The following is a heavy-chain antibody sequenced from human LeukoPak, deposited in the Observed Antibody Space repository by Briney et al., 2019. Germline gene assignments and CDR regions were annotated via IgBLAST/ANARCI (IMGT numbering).Heavy chain of an antibody. CDR1: GGSISSYY. J-gene: IGHJ1*01. Sequence: SETLSLTCTVSGGSISSYYWSWIRQPAGKGLEWIGRIYTSGSTNYNPSLKSRVTMSVDTSKNQFSLKLSSVTAADTAVYYCARDPQTPTYDILTEDFQHWGQGTLVTVSS. CDR3: ARDPQTPTYDILTEDFQH. D-gene: IGHD3-9*01. V-gene: IGHV4-4*07. CDR2: IYTSGST.